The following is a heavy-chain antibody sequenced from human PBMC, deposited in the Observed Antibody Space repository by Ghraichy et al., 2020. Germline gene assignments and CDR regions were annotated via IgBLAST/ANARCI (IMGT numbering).Heavy chain of an antibody. Sequence: GGSLRLSCAASGFSFSNYAMSWVRQAPGKGLEWVSTFASSGGGGTTYYADSVKGRFTISRDNSKNMAFLQMNSLRVEDTALYYCARDQGYGGNDDAFDIWGQGTMVTVSS. J-gene: IGHJ3*02. V-gene: IGHV3-23*01. CDR3: ARDQGYGGNDDAFDI. D-gene: IGHD4-23*01. CDR2: SSGGGGTT. CDR1: GFSFSNYA.